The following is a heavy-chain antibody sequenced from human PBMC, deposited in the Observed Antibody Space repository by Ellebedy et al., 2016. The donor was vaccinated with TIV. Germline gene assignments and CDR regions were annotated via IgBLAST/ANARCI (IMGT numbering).Heavy chain of an antibody. CDR2: IKRDGSDE. Sequence: GGSLRLSXAASGFTFSSYWMTWVRQAPGKGLEWVANIKRDGSDEYYVDSVKGRFTISRDNAKNSLYLQMNSLRAEDTAVYYCARDSRSLPYWGQGTLVTVSS. D-gene: IGHD6-13*01. CDR1: GFTFSSYW. J-gene: IGHJ4*02. CDR3: ARDSRSLPY. V-gene: IGHV3-7*01.